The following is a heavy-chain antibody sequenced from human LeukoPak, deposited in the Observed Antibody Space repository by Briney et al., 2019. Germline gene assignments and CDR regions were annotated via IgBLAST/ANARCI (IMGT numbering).Heavy chain of an antibody. V-gene: IGHV1-69*06. Sequence: SVKVSCKASGGTFSSYAISWVRQAPGQGLEWMGRIIPIFGTANYAQKFQGRVTITADKSTSTAYMELTSLRSDDTAVHYCARDRIVGALGWLDPWGQGTLVTVSS. J-gene: IGHJ5*02. CDR3: ARDRIVGALGWLDP. CDR2: IIPIFGTA. D-gene: IGHD1-26*01. CDR1: GGTFSSYA.